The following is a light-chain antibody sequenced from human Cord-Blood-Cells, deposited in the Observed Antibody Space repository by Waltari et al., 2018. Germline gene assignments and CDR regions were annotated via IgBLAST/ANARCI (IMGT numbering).Light chain of an antibody. CDR1: QSVLYSSNNKNY. CDR2: WAS. CDR3: QQYYSTPWT. V-gene: IGKV4-1*01. Sequence: DIVMTQSPDSLAVSLGERATINCKSSQSVLYSSNNKNYLAWYQQKPGQPPKLRIYWASTRESGVPDRFSGSGSGTDFTLTISSLQAEDVAVYYCQQYYSTPWTFGQGP. J-gene: IGKJ1*01.